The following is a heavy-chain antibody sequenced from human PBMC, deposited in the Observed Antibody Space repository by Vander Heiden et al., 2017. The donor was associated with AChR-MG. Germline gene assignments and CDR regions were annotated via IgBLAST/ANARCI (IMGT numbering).Heavy chain of an antibody. J-gene: IGHJ5*02. CDR3: ARTPRVASGWSGGWFDP. CDR1: GGTFSRYT. V-gene: IGHV1-69*02. CDR2: IIPILGIA. Sequence: QVQLVQSGAEVQKPGSSVKVSCKASGGTFSRYTISWVRQAPGQGLEWMGRIIPILGIANYAQKFQGRVTITADKSTSTAYMELSSLRSEDTAVYYCARTPRVASGWSGGWFDPWGQGTLVTVSS. D-gene: IGHD6-19*01.